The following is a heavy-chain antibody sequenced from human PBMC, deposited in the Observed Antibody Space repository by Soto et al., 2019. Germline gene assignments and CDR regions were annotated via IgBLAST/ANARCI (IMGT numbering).Heavy chain of an antibody. CDR1: GYTFTGHH. Sequence: ASVKVSCKTSGYTFTGHHIHWVRQAPGQGLEWMGWINPISGGTKYREKFQGRVSITRDKSSSTAYMELSSLTSDDSAVYYCAKDGRHCSGGSCPQGHWGQGTLVTVS. V-gene: IGHV1-2*02. D-gene: IGHD2-15*01. CDR3: AKDGRHCSGGSCPQGH. J-gene: IGHJ4*02. CDR2: INPISGGT.